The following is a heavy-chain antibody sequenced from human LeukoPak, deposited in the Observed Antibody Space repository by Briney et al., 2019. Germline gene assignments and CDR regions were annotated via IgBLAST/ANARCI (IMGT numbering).Heavy chain of an antibody. CDR2: IYYSGST. D-gene: IGHD1-1*01. J-gene: IGHJ4*02. V-gene: IGHV4-39*01. CDR1: GGSISSSSYY. CDR3: AGYARMGLEGESYFDY. Sequence: SETLSLTCTVSGGSISSSSYYWGWIRQPPGKGLEWIGSIYYSGSTYYNPSLKSRVTISVDTSKNQFSLKLSSVTAADTAVYYCAGYARMGLEGESYFDYWGQGTLVTVSS.